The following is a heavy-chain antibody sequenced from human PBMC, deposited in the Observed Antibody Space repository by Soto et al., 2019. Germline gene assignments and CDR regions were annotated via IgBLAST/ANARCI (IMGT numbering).Heavy chain of an antibody. V-gene: IGHV1-18*01. D-gene: IGHD3-10*01. Sequence: SVKVACRASGSTFTSYGISSVRRAPGQRLEWMGWISAYNGNTNYAQKLQGRVTMTTDTSTSTAYMELRSLRSDDTAVYYCARAVLWFGEQFKDPCDYWGQGTLVTVSS. CDR1: GSTFTSYG. CDR3: ARAVLWFGEQFKDPCDY. J-gene: IGHJ4*02. CDR2: ISAYNGNT.